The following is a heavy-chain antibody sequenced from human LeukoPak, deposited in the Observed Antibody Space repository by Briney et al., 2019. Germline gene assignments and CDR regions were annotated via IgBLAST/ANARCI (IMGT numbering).Heavy chain of an antibody. CDR2: ISGNGGGT. V-gene: IGHV3-23*01. J-gene: IGHJ4*02. CDR1: GFSFSSYL. D-gene: IGHD2-15*01. Sequence: PGESLRLSCAASGFSFSSYLISWVRQAPGKGLEWVSTISGNGGGTYYADSVKGRFTISRDNSKNTLYLQMNSLRAEDTALYYCARRLCSGGSCSSFDYWGQGTLVTVSS. CDR3: ARRLCSGGSCSSFDY.